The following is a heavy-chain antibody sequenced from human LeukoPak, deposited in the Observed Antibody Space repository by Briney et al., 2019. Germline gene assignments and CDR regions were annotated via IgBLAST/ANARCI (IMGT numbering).Heavy chain of an antibody. D-gene: IGHD6-19*01. CDR1: GGSISSYY. Sequence: PSETLSLTCTVSGGSISSYYWSWIRQPPGKGLEWIGYIYYGGSTNYNPSLKGRVTISVDTSKNQFSLKLSSVTAADTAVYYCARDLLVAGYYYYGMDVWGQGTTVTVSS. CDR3: ARDLLVAGYYYYGMDV. J-gene: IGHJ6*02. CDR2: IYYGGST. V-gene: IGHV4-59*01.